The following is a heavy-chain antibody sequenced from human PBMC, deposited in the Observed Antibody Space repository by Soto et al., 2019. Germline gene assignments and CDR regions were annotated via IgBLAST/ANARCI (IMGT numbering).Heavy chain of an antibody. D-gene: IGHD3-22*01. CDR1: GDSVSSNRAA. CDR3: ARASYYDSSCQSYGMDV. Sequence: SQTLSLTCAISGDSVSSNRAAWNWTRQSSSRGLEWLGRTYYRSKWYNDYAVSVKSRITINPDTSKNQFSLHLNSVTPEDTAVYYCARASYYDSSCQSYGMDVWGQGTTVTVSS. CDR2: TYYRSKWYN. V-gene: IGHV6-1*01. J-gene: IGHJ6*02.